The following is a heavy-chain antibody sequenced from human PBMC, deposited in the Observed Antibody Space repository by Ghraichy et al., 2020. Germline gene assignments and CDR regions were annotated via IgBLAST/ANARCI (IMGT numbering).Heavy chain of an antibody. J-gene: IGHJ4*02. Sequence: SETLSLTCGVSGGSTAGVKWCSWVRQSPGKGLEWIGEISHSGTPRHNPSLEGRATISLDKAKNEFSLNLRSVTPADTAGYYCARVTDGDFDYWGQGTLVTVSS. CDR3: ARVTDGDFDY. CDR1: GGSTAGVKW. D-gene: IGHD4-17*01. CDR2: ISHSGTP. V-gene: IGHV4/OR15-8*02.